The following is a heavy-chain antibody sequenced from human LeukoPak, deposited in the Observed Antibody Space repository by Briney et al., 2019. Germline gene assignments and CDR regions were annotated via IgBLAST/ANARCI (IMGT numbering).Heavy chain of an antibody. V-gene: IGHV3-21*01. CDR2: ISSSSSYI. J-gene: IGHJ4*02. CDR1: GFTFSSYS. D-gene: IGHD3-22*01. CDR3: ARGVGNYRYYFDF. Sequence: GGSLRLSCAASGFTFSSYSMNWVRQAPGKGLEWVSSISSSSSYIYYADSVKGRFTISRDNAKNSLYLQMNSLRAEDTAVYYCARGVGNYRYYFDFWGQGTLVTVSS.